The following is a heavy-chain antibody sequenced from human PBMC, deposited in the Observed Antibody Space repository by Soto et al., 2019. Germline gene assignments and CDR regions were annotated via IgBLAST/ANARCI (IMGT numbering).Heavy chain of an antibody. V-gene: IGHV1-3*01. CDR2: INAGNGNT. D-gene: IGHD2-2*01. CDR3: ARPYCSSTSCNWFDP. CDR1: GYTFTSYA. Sequence: ASVKVACKASGYTFTSYAMHWVRQAPGQRLEWMGWINAGNGNTKYSQKFQGRVTITRDTSASTAYMELSSLRSEDTAVYYCARPYCSSTSCNWFDPWGQGTLVTVST. J-gene: IGHJ5*02.